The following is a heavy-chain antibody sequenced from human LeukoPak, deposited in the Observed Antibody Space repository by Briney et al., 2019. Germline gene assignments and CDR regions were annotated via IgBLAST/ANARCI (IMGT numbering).Heavy chain of an antibody. CDR3: ARSGLIVRPEAHGRGSYYFDY. Sequence: KPSETLSLTCTVSGGSISSRSDFWGWVRQPPGKGLEWIGSIYYSGSSYYNPSLRSRVTISVDTSKNQFSLKLSSVTAADTAVYYCARSGLIVRPEAHGRGSYYFDYWGQGTLVTVSS. J-gene: IGHJ4*02. CDR1: GGSISSRSDF. CDR2: IYYSGSS. D-gene: IGHD1-26*01. V-gene: IGHV4-39*07.